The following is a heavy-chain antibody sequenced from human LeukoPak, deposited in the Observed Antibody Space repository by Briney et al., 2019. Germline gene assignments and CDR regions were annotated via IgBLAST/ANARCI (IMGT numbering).Heavy chain of an antibody. CDR3: ARDLGLPIWSGYYQRKGFDY. Sequence: GRSLRLSCAASGFTFSSYAMHWVRQAPGKGLEWVAVISYDGSNKYYADSVKGRFTISRDNAKNSLYLQMNSLRAEDTAVYYCARDLGLPIWSGYYQRKGFDYWGQGTLVTVSS. D-gene: IGHD3-3*01. CDR2: ISYDGSNK. CDR1: GFTFSSYA. J-gene: IGHJ4*02. V-gene: IGHV3-30-3*01.